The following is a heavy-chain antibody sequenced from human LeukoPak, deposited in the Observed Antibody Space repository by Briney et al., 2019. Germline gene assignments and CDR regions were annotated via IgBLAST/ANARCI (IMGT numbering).Heavy chain of an antibody. CDR1: GGSISDYY. J-gene: IGHJ4*02. D-gene: IGHD6-25*01. CDR3: ASQDAAGYFFDY. CDR2: IYYTGST. Sequence: PSETLSLTCTVSGGSISDYYWSWIRRPPGRGLEWIGYIYYTGSTNHNPSLKSRVTISVDTSKNQFSLKLTSVTAADTAVYYCASQDAAGYFFDYWGQGTLVTVPS. V-gene: IGHV4-59*01.